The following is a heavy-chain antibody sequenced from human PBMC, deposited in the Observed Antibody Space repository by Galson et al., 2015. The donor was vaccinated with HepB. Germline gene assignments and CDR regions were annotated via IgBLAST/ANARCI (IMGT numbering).Heavy chain of an antibody. Sequence: SLRLSCAASGFTFSSYWMHWVRQAPGKGLVWVSHINSDGSSTNYADSVKGRFTISRDNAKNTLYLQMNSLRAEDTAVYYCARDYCSSTSCYDRAQYSYYGMDVWGQGTTVTVSS. V-gene: IGHV3-74*01. CDR1: GFTFSSYW. J-gene: IGHJ6*02. D-gene: IGHD2-2*01. CDR3: ARDYCSSTSCYDRAQYSYYGMDV. CDR2: INSDGSST.